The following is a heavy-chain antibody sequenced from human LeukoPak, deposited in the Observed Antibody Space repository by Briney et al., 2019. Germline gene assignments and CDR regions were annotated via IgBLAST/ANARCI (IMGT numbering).Heavy chain of an antibody. Sequence: PSETLSLTCTVSGGSISSGGYYWSWIRQHPGKGLEWIGYIYYSGSTYYNPSLKSRVTISVHTSKNQFSLKLSSVTAADTAVYYCARHVRPPGGYYYGSGSYSDWFDPWGQGTLVTVSS. CDR3: ARHVRPPGGYYYGSGSYSDWFDP. CDR2: IYYSGST. V-gene: IGHV4-31*03. CDR1: GGSISSGGYY. J-gene: IGHJ5*02. D-gene: IGHD3-10*01.